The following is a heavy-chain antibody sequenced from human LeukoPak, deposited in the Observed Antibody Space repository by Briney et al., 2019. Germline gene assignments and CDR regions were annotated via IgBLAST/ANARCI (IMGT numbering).Heavy chain of an antibody. J-gene: IGHJ4*02. D-gene: IGHD3-10*01. Sequence: ASVKVSCKASGYTFTSDGISWVRQAPGQGLEWMGWISAYNGNTNYAQKLQGRVTMTTDTSTSTAYMELRSLRSDDTAVYYCARLQNYMVRGVIAGGMVDYWGQGTLVTVSS. CDR2: ISAYNGNT. CDR1: GYTFTSDG. CDR3: ARLQNYMVRGVIAGGMVDY. V-gene: IGHV1-18*01.